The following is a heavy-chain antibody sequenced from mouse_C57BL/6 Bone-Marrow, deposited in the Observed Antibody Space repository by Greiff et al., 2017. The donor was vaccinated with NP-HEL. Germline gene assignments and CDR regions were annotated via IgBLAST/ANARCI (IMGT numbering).Heavy chain of an antibody. CDR1: GFTFSDYG. Sequence: EVQVVESGGGLVKPGGSLKLSCAASGFTFSDYGMHWVRQAPEKGLEWVAYISSGSSTIYYADTVKGRFTISRDNAKNTLFLQMTSLRSEDTAMYYCARAYGKYQAWFAYWGQGTLVTVSA. V-gene: IGHV5-17*01. D-gene: IGHD2-1*01. CDR2: ISSGSSTI. J-gene: IGHJ3*01. CDR3: ARAYGKYQAWFAY.